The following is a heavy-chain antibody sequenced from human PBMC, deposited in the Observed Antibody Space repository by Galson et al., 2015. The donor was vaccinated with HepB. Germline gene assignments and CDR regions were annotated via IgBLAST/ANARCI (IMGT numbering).Heavy chain of an antibody. CDR1: GFTFDDYA. CDR2: ISWNSGSI. Sequence: SLRLSCAASGFTFDDYAMHWVRQAPGKGLEWASGISWNSGSIGYADSVKGRFTISRDNAKNSLYLQMNSRRAEDTALYYCAKVGREVVYLGALDYWGQGTLVTVSS. D-gene: IGHD1-26*01. V-gene: IGHV3-9*01. CDR3: AKVGREVVYLGALDY. J-gene: IGHJ4*02.